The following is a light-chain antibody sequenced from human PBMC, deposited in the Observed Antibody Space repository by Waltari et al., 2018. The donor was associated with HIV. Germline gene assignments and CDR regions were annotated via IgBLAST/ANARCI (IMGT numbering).Light chain of an antibody. CDR1: NVGSKD. V-gene: IGLV3-21*02. CDR2: DDS. CDR3: QVWDIISAYVI. Sequence: SSVLTQPPSVSVAPGQTVSMTCEGNNVGSKDVHWYQQKTGQAPGLVVYDDSGRPSGVPERCSGSKSGNTATLSISRVEVGDGADYYCQVWDIISAYVIFGGGTKLTVL. J-gene: IGLJ2*01.